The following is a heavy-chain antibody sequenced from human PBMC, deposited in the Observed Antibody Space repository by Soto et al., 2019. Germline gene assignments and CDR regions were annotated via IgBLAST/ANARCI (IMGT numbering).Heavy chain of an antibody. V-gene: IGHV3-30-3*01. CDR1: GLNFSSYA. J-gene: IGHJ4*02. CDR2: ISYDGTNK. Sequence: GGSMRLSCAASGLNFSSYAIHWVRQVPGKGLEWVAVISYDGTNKYYAESVKGRFTISRDNSKYTLYLQMNSLRPEDTAVYYCASSYGIAAAGTGFDYWGQGTLVTVSS. D-gene: IGHD6-13*01. CDR3: ASSYGIAAAGTGFDY.